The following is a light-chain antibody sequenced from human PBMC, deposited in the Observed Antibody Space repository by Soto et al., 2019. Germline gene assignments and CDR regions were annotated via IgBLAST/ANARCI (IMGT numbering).Light chain of an antibody. Sequence: QSLLTQPPSVSAAPGQKVTISCSGSSSNIGKNYVSWYQQLPGTAPKLLIYDSEKRPSGIPDRFSASKSGTSATLGITGLQTGDEADYYCGTWDSSLSAVIFGGGTKLTVL. V-gene: IGLV1-51*01. CDR1: SSNIGKNY. J-gene: IGLJ2*01. CDR2: DSE. CDR3: GTWDSSLSAVI.